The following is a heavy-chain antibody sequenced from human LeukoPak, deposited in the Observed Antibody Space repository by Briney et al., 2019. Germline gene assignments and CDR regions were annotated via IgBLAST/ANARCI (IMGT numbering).Heavy chain of an antibody. CDR2: MRYDGSNK. Sequence: GGSLRLSCAASGFTFSSYGIHWVRQAPGKGLEWVAFMRYDGSNKYYADSVKGRFTISRDNSKNTLYLQMNSLRPEDTAVYYCAKDRSPHQLLGASGDCWGQGTLVTVS. D-gene: IGHD2-2*01. V-gene: IGHV3-30*02. CDR3: AKDRSPHQLLGASGDC. CDR1: GFTFSSYG. J-gene: IGHJ4*02.